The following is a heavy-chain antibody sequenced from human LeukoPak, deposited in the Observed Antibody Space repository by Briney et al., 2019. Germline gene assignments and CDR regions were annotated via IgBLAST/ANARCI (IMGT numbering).Heavy chain of an antibody. J-gene: IGHJ4*02. CDR1: GGSISGYY. V-gene: IGHV4-34*01. Sequence: PSETLSLTCAVYGGSISGYYWSWIRQSPGKGLEWIGEINHSGSTNYNPSLKSRVTISVDTSKNQFSLKLNSVTAADTAVYYCARDLSRGNPNPYWGQGTLVTVSS. D-gene: IGHD1-14*01. CDR2: INHSGST. CDR3: ARDLSRGNPNPY.